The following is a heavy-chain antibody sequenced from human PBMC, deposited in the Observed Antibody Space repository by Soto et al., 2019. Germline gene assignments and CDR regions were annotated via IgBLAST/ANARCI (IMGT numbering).Heavy chain of an antibody. CDR3: ARVDNWKDDYGMDV. D-gene: IGHD1-1*01. J-gene: IGHJ6*02. CDR2: ISAYNGNT. Sequence: ASVKVSFKASGYTFTSYGISWVRRAPGQGLEWMGWISAYNGNTNYAQKLQGRVTMTTDTSTSTAYMELRSLRSDDTAVYYCARVDNWKDDYGMDVWGQGTTVTVSS. CDR1: GYTFTSYG. V-gene: IGHV1-18*01.